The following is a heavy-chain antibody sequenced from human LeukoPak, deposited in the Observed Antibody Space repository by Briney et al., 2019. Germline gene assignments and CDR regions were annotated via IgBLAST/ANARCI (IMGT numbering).Heavy chain of an antibody. CDR2: ISGSSSTI. CDR1: GFTFSGYS. CDR3: ARANYYGSGSSAIS. D-gene: IGHD3-10*01. J-gene: IGHJ5*02. V-gene: IGHV3-48*04. Sequence: PGGSLRLSCAASGFTFSGYSMNWVRQAPGKGLEWLSYISGSSSTIYYADSVKGRFTISRDNAKNSLYLQMNSLRAEDTAVYYCARANYYGSGSSAISWGQGTLVTVSS.